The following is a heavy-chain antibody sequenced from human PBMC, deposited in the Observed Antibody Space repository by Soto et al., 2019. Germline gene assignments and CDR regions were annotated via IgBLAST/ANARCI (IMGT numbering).Heavy chain of an antibody. V-gene: IGHV1-18*01. CDR1: GYTFTSYG. CDR3: ATVMYSSSWYPDAFDI. CDR2: ISAYNGNT. D-gene: IGHD6-13*01. J-gene: IGHJ3*02. Sequence: ASVKVSCKASGYTFTSYGISWVRQAPGQGLEWMGWISAYNGNTNYAQKLQGRVTMTTDTSTSTAYMELRSLRSEDTAVYYCATVMYSSSWYPDAFDIWGQGTMVTVSS.